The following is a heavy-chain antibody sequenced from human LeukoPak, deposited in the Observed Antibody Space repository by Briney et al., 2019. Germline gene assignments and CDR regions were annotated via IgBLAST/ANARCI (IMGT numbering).Heavy chain of an antibody. D-gene: IGHD2-15*01. V-gene: IGHV4-34*01. CDR3: ARAALGYCSGGSCRNDAFDI. J-gene: IGHJ3*02. CDR2: INHSGST. CDR1: GGSFSGYY. Sequence: PSETLSLTCAVYGGSFSGYYWSWIRQPPGKGLEWIGEINHSGSTNYNPSLKSRVTISVDTSKNQFSLNLSSVTAADTAVYYCARAALGYCSGGSCRNDAFDIWGQGTMVTVSS.